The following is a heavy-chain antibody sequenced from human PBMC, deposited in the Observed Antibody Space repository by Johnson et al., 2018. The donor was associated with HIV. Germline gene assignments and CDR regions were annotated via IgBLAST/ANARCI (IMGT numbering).Heavy chain of an antibody. CDR2: ISSSGSTI. J-gene: IGHJ3*02. D-gene: IGHD4-11*01. CDR3: ARAGYSTYDRAFDI. V-gene: IGHV3-11*04. Sequence: QVQLVESGGGLVKPGGSPRLSCAASGFTFSDYYMSWIRQAPGKGLEWVSYISSSGSTIYYADSVTGRFTISRDNAKNSLYLQMNSLRAEDTALYYCARAGYSTYDRAFDIWGQGTMVTVSS. CDR1: GFTFSDYY.